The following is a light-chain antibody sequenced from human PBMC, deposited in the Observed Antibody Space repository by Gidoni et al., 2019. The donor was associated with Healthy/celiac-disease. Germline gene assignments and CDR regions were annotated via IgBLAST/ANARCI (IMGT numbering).Light chain of an antibody. Sequence: IHITQSPSSLSASVGDRVTITCRARQAISNYLAWYQQKPGKVPKLLSYAASTLQSGVPSRFSGSGSGTDFTLTISRLQPEDVATYYCQKYNSAPYTFXQXTKVEIK. J-gene: IGKJ1*01. CDR1: QAISNY. V-gene: IGKV1-27*01. CDR3: QKYNSAPYT. CDR2: AAS.